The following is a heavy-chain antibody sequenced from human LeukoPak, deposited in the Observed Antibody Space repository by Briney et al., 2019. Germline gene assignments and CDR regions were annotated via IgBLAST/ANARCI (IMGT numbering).Heavy chain of an antibody. CDR1: GFTLSDYY. V-gene: IGHV3-11*01. CDR2: ISSSGSTI. CDR3: ARGPNYGSRSDYFDY. D-gene: IGHD3-10*01. J-gene: IGHJ4*02. Sequence: GGSLRLSCAASGFTLSDYYMSWISQAPGKGLEWVSYISSSGSTIYYADSVKGRFTISRDNAKNSLYLQMNSLRAEDTAVYYCARGPNYGSRSDYFDYWGQGTLVTVSS.